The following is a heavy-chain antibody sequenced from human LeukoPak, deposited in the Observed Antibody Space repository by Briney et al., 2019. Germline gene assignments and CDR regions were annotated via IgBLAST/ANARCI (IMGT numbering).Heavy chain of an antibody. CDR3: ARIRITIFGVVIIADWFDP. J-gene: IGHJ5*02. Sequence: SETLSLTCAVYGGSFSSYYWSWIRQPPGKGLEWIGYIYYSGSTNYNPSLKSRVTISVDTSKNQFSLKLSSVTAADTAVYYCARIRITIFGVVIIADWFDPWGQGTLVTVSS. D-gene: IGHD3-3*01. V-gene: IGHV4-59*08. CDR1: GGSFSSYY. CDR2: IYYSGST.